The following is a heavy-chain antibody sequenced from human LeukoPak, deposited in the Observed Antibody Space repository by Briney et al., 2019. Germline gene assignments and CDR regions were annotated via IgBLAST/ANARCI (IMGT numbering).Heavy chain of an antibody. Sequence: GGSLRLSCAASGFTFSSYWMHWVRQAPGKGLVWFSRINSDGSSTSYADSVKGRFTISRDNAKNTLYLQMNSLRAEDTAVYYCARGRDYYGSGDNWFDPWGQGTLVTVSS. D-gene: IGHD3-10*01. CDR3: ARGRDYYGSGDNWFDP. V-gene: IGHV3-74*01. J-gene: IGHJ5*02. CDR1: GFTFSSYW. CDR2: INSDGSST.